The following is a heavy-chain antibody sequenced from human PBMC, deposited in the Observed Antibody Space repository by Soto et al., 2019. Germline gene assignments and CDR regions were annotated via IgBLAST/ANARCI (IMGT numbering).Heavy chain of an antibody. CDR3: ARHERTTGTTTRFDY. D-gene: IGHD1-1*01. J-gene: IGHJ4*02. CDR1: GGSISSSSYY. CDR2: IYYSGST. Sequence: QLQLQESGPGLVKPSETLSLTCTVSGGSISSSSYYWGWIRQPPGKGLEWIGSIYYSGSTYYNPSLKSRVTISVDTSKNQFSLKLSSVTAADTAVDYCARHERTTGTTTRFDYWGQGTLVTVSS. V-gene: IGHV4-39*01.